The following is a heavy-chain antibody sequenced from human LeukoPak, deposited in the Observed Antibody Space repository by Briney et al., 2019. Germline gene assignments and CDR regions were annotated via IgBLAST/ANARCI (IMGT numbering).Heavy chain of an antibody. Sequence: PSETLSLTCTLSGGSISIYYWSWIPHPPGKGLEWIGYIYFSGSTNYNPSLKSRVTISVDTSKNQFSLRLSSVTAADTAVYYCARVGVTIRGDINWFDPWGQGTLVTVSS. J-gene: IGHJ5*02. D-gene: IGHD3-10*01. CDR1: GGSISIYY. CDR3: ARVGVTIRGDINWFDP. CDR2: IYFSGST. V-gene: IGHV4-59*01.